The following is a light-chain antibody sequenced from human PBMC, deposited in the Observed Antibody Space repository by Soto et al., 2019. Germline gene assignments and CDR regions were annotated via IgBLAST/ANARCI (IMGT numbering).Light chain of an antibody. CDR1: SSDVGGFNY. Sequence: QSVLTQPRSVSGSPGQSVTISCTGTSSDVGGFNYVSWHQQHPGEGPKLIIYDVRKRPSGVPDRFSGSKSGNTASLTISGLQAEDEADYYCCSYAGTSTYLFGTGTKLTVL. CDR3: CSYAGTSTYL. CDR2: DVR. V-gene: IGLV2-11*01. J-gene: IGLJ1*01.